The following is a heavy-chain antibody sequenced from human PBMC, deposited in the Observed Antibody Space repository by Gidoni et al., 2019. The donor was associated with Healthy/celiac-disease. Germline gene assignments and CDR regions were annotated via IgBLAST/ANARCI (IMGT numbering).Heavy chain of an antibody. J-gene: IGHJ4*02. CDR1: GGSFSGYY. V-gene: IGHV4-34*01. D-gene: IGHD6-19*01. CDR3: ARTAVADPFDY. CDR2: INHSGST. Sequence: QVQLQQWGAGLLKPSETLSLTCAVYGGSFSGYYWSWIRQPPGKGLEWIGEINHSGSTNYNPSLKSRVTISVDTSKNQFSLKLSSVTAADTAVYYCARTAVADPFDYWGQGTLVTVSS.